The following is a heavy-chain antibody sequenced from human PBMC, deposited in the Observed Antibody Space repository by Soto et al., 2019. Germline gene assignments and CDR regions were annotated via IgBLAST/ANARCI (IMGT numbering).Heavy chain of an antibody. CDR1: GGSFSGYY. CDR3: ARCWYHCNFSSYHCDMDG. J-gene: IGHJ6*03. D-gene: IGHD1-7*01. Sequence: SETLSLTCAVYGGSFSGYYWSWIRQPPGKGLEWIGEINHSGSTNSNPSLKSRVTISVDTSKNQFSLKLSSVTAADTAVYYCARCWYHCNFSSYHCDMDGWRKVHTGAVAS. CDR2: INHSGST. V-gene: IGHV4-34*01.